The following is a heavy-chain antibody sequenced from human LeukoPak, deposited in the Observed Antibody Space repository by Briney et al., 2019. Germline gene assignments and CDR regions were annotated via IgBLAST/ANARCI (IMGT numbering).Heavy chain of an antibody. Sequence: ASVKVSCKASGYTFTSYGISWVRQAPGQGLEWMGWISAYNGNTNYAQKLQGRVTMTTDTSTSTAYMELRSLRSDDTAVYYCARSGIPGDSYYVCWSGYYGVVYWGQGTLVTVSS. CDR1: GYTFTSYG. CDR2: ISAYNGNT. CDR3: ARSGIPGDSYYVCWSGYYGVVY. J-gene: IGHJ4*02. V-gene: IGHV1-18*01. D-gene: IGHD3-3*01.